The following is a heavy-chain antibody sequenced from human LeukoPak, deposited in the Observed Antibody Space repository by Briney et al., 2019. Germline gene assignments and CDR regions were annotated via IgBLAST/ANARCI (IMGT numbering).Heavy chain of an antibody. CDR2: IYYSGST. CDR1: GGSISSYY. J-gene: IGHJ4*02. D-gene: IGHD3-22*01. V-gene: IGHV4-59*01. CDR3: AREKPFYDSSGYYYPIAFDY. Sequence: KPSETLSLTCTVSGGSISSYYWSWIRQPPGKGLEWIGYIYYSGSTNYNPSLKSRVTISVDTSKNQFSLKLSSVTAADTAVYYCAREKPFYDSSGYYYPIAFDYWGQGTLVTVSS.